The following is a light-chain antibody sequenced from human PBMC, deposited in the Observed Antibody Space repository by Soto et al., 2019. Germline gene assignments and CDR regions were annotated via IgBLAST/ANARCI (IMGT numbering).Light chain of an antibody. Sequence: QSALTQPRSVSGSPGQSVTISCTGTSSDVGRYNYVSWYQQHPGKAPKLMIYDVTKRSSGVPDRFSGSKSGNTASLTISGLQAEDEADYYCCSYAGSYKGYVFGTGTKVTVL. CDR1: SSDVGRYNY. V-gene: IGLV2-11*01. J-gene: IGLJ1*01. CDR2: DVT. CDR3: CSYAGSYKGYV.